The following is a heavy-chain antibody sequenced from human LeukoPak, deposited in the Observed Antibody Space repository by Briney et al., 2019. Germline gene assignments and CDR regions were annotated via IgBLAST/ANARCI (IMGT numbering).Heavy chain of an antibody. Sequence: GGSLRLSGVASGFNFSTHGMHWVRQAPGKGLEWVAFVEHDGTTKYYADSVKGRFSISRDNSKNTLFLQMNSLSPDDTSMYYCVTDLHGINWYVHWGQGTLVTVSS. CDR2: VEHDGTTK. CDR1: GFNFSTHG. V-gene: IGHV3-30*02. CDR3: VTDLHGINWYVH. J-gene: IGHJ5*02. D-gene: IGHD3-3*02.